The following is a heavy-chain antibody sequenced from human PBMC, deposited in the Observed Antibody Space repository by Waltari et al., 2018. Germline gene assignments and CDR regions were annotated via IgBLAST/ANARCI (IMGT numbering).Heavy chain of an antibody. CDR2: INPIFGTA. CDR3: ARDLGAMKVTSALEI. D-gene: IGHD3-10*01. Sequence: QVQLVQSGAEVKRPGSSVKVSCRASGGIFNNYAISWVRQAPRQGLEWMGGINPIFGTANSAQKFQGRLTITADESTSTAYMGLSSLRPEDTAVYFCARDLGAMKVTSALEIWGQGTRVTVSS. V-gene: IGHV1-69*12. J-gene: IGHJ3*02. CDR1: GGIFNNYA.